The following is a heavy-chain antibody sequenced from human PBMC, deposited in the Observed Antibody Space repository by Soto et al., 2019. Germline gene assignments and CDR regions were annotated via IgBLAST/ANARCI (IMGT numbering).Heavy chain of an antibody. CDR3: ARLHGGDRTRRLDV. CDR2: IYYSGGT. J-gene: IGHJ6*04. CDR1: GGSVNSYY. V-gene: IGHV4-59*02. Sequence: QLHLQESGPGLVKPSETLSLTYTVSGGSVNSYYWSWIRQPPGKGLEWIGCIYYSGGTYYNATLKSRVTVSADTSKNQLSLQLNSVTAADTAVYYYARLHGGDRTRRLDVWGKGTTVTVSS. D-gene: IGHD2-21*01.